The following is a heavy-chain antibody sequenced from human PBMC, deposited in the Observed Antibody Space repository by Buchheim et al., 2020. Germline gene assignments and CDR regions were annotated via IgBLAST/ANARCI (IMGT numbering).Heavy chain of an antibody. Sequence: QELLVESGGSVVQPGRSPRLSCAASGFTFSSYGMHWVRQAPGKGLEWVAFIRYDGSNKYYADSVKGRFTISRDNSKNTLYLQMSSLRPEDTAVYYCAKDRQGNWFDPWGQGTL. CDR2: IRYDGSNK. J-gene: IGHJ5*02. CDR1: GFTFSSYG. V-gene: IGHV3-30*02. CDR3: AKDRQGNWFDP.